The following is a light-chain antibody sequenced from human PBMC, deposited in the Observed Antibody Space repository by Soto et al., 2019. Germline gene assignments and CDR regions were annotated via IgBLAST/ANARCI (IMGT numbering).Light chain of an antibody. Sequence: VMTQSPATLSVSPGERATLSCRASQSVSTKVAWYQQKPGQAPSLLIYGASTRATGIPARFSGSGSGTEFTLTISSLQSEDFAVSYCQQYSNWPPVTFGGGTKVDIK. J-gene: IGKJ4*01. CDR3: QQYSNWPPVT. CDR1: QSVSTK. V-gene: IGKV3-15*01. CDR2: GAS.